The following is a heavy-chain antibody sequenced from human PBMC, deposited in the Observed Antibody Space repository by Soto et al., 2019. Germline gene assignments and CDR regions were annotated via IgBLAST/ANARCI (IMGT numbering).Heavy chain of an antibody. CDR3: ERTKLELHAFDI. CDR2: INHSGST. V-gene: IGHV4-34*01. CDR1: GVTFSGYY. J-gene: IGHJ3*02. D-gene: IGHD1-7*01. Sequence: SETLSLTCAVYGVTFSGYYWSWIRQPTGKGLEWIGEINHSGSTNYNPSLKSRVTISVDTSKNQFSLKLSSVTAADTAVYYCERTKLELHAFDIWGQGTMVTVS.